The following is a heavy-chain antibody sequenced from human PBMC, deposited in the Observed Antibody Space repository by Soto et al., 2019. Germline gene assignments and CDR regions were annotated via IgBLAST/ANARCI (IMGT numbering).Heavy chain of an antibody. J-gene: IGHJ6*03. D-gene: IGHD3-10*01. Sequence: GGSLRLSCAASGFTFDDYAMHWVRQAPGKGLEWVSGISWNSGSIGYADSVKGRFTISRDNAKNSLYLQMNSLRAEDTALYYCAKSRISGIGRTYYYYYYMDVWGKGTTVTVSS. CDR3: AKSRISGIGRTYYYYYYMDV. V-gene: IGHV3-9*01. CDR2: ISWNSGSI. CDR1: GFTFDDYA.